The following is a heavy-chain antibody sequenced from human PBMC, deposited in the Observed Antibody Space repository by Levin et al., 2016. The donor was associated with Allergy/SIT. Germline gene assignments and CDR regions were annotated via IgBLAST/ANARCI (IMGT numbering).Heavy chain of an antibody. V-gene: IGHV5-51*06. CDR1: GYSFTSYW. D-gene: IGHD1-26*01. Sequence: GESLKISCKGSGYSFTSYWIGWVRQMPGKGLEWMGIIYPGEGSLRYNPAFQGQVSISADKSINTAYLEWSYLEASDTAIYYCGRFSAPVGVPGDWFDPWGQGTLVTVSS. CDR3: GRFSAPVGVPGDWFDP. CDR2: IYPGEGSL. J-gene: IGHJ5*02.